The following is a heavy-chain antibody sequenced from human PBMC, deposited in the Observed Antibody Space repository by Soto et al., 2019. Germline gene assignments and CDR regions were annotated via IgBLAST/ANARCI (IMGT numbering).Heavy chain of an antibody. Sequence: GGSLRLSCAASGFTFSSYAMSWVRQAPGKGLEWVSAISGSGGSTYYADSVKGRFTISRDNSKNTLYLQMNSLRAEDTAVYYCAKLASIVVVPAANLDYWGQGTLVTVSS. D-gene: IGHD2-2*01. CDR3: AKLASIVVVPAANLDY. J-gene: IGHJ4*02. V-gene: IGHV3-23*01. CDR1: GFTFSSYA. CDR2: ISGSGGST.